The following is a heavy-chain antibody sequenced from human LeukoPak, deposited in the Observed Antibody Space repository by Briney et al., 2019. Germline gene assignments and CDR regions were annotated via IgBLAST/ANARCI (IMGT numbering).Heavy chain of an antibody. V-gene: IGHV3-7*01. CDR3: ARGVHYGSDY. D-gene: IGHD4-17*01. J-gene: IGHJ4*02. CDR1: GFTFSSYW. CDR2: IKQDGSEK. Sequence: GGSLRLSCAASGFTFSSYWMSWVRQAPGKGLEWVANIKQDGSEKYYVDSVKGRFTISRDNAKNTLYLQMDSLRAEDTAVYFCARGVHYGSDYWGQGTLVSVSS.